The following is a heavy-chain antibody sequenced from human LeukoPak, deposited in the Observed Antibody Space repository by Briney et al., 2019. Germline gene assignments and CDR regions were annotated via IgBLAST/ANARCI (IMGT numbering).Heavy chain of an antibody. Sequence: GASVKVSCKASGGTFSSYAISWVRQAPGQGLEWMGGIIPIFGTANYAQKFQGRVTITADESTSTAHMELSSLRSEDTAVYYCAREGYSYGYYFDYWGQGTTVTVSS. J-gene: IGHJ4*03. D-gene: IGHD5-18*01. CDR1: GGTFSSYA. V-gene: IGHV1-69*13. CDR2: IIPIFGTA. CDR3: AREGYSYGYYFDY.